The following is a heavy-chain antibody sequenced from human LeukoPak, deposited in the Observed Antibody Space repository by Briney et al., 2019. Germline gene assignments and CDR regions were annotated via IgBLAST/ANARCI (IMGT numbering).Heavy chain of an antibody. CDR3: ARRGCRSTSCYDYYYYMDV. D-gene: IGHD2-2*01. Sequence: GGSLRLSCAASGFTVSSNYMSWVRQAPGKGLEWVSVIYSGGSTYYADSEEGRFTISRDNSKNTLYLQMNSPRAEDTAVYYCARRGCRSTSCYDYYYYMDVWGKGTTVTVSS. CDR1: GFTVSSNY. CDR2: IYSGGST. V-gene: IGHV3-53*01. J-gene: IGHJ6*03.